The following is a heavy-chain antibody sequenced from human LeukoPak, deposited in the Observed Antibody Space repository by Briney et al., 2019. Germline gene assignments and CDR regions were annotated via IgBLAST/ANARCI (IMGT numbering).Heavy chain of an antibody. CDR3: AKDRSGGYSSRGYFDY. CDR1: GFTFSSYG. Sequence: AGGSLRLSCAASGFTFSSYGMHWVRQAPGKGLEWVAVISYDGSNKYYADSVKGRFTISRDNSKNTLYLQMNSLRAEDTAVYYCAKDRSGGYSSRGYFDYWGQGTLVTVSS. J-gene: IGHJ4*02. CDR2: ISYDGSNK. V-gene: IGHV3-30*18. D-gene: IGHD6-13*01.